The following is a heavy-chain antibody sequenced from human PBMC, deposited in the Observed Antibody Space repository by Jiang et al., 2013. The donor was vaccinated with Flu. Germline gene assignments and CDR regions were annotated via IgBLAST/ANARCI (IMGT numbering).Heavy chain of an antibody. CDR3: ATSPDYSNRAFDI. J-gene: IGHJ3*02. Sequence: VQLVESGAEVKKPGASVKVSCKASGYTFTGYYMHWVRQAPGQGLEWMGWINPNSGGTNYAQKFQGRVTITADKSTSTAYMELSSLRSEDTAVYYCATSPDYSNRAFDIWGQGTMVTVSS. CDR1: GYTFTGYY. V-gene: IGHV1-2*02. CDR2: INPNSGGT. D-gene: IGHD4-11*01.